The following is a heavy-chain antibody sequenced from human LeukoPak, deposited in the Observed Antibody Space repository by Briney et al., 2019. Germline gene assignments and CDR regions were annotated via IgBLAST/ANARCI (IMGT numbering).Heavy chain of an antibody. CDR3: AKDGDYGGWFDP. CDR1: GFTFSSYA. D-gene: IGHD4-17*01. Sequence: GGSLRLSCAASGFTFSSYAMSWVRQAPGKGLEWVSAISGSGGSTYYADSVKGRFTISRDNFKNTLYLQMNSLRAEDTAVYYCAKDGDYGGWFDPWGQGTLVTVSS. J-gene: IGHJ5*02. CDR2: ISGSGGST. V-gene: IGHV3-23*01.